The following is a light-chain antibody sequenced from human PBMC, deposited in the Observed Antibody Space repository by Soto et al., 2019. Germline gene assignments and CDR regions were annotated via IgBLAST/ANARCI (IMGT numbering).Light chain of an antibody. CDR1: QGISSY. CDR3: QQYYRYPYT. Sequence: AIRMTQSPSSLSASTGDRVTITCRASQGISSYLAWYQQKPGKAPKLLIYAASTLQSGVPSRFSGSGSGTDFTLTISCLQSEDFATYSCQQYYRYPYTFGQGTKLEIK. CDR2: AAS. J-gene: IGKJ2*01. V-gene: IGKV1-8*01.